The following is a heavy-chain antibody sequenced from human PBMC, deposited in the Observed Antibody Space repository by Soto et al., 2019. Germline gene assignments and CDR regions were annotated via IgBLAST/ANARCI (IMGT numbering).Heavy chain of an antibody. CDR1: GFTFDDYA. CDR3: GKTFFRGGYHHRDFEY. J-gene: IGHJ4*02. D-gene: IGHD3-16*01. Sequence: EVQLVESGGGLVQPGRSLRLSCAASGFTFDDYAMHWVRQAPGKGLEWVSGINWNSGTVGYADSVKGRFTIPRENAENSLYLQMNSLRGDETGLYYCGKTFFRGGYHHRDFEYWGQGTLVTVSS. V-gene: IGHV3-9*01. CDR2: INWNSGTV.